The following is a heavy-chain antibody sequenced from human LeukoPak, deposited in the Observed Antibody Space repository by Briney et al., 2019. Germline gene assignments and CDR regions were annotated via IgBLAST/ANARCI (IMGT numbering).Heavy chain of an antibody. Sequence: SVKVSCKASGGTFSSYAISWVRQAPGQGLEWMGRIIPIFGIANYAQKFQGRVTITADKSTSTAYMELSSLRSDDTAVYYCARDRKTTRYLDYWGQGTLVTVSS. V-gene: IGHV1-69*04. CDR2: IIPIFGIA. CDR3: ARDRKTTRYLDY. J-gene: IGHJ4*02. CDR1: GGTFSSYA. D-gene: IGHD1-1*01.